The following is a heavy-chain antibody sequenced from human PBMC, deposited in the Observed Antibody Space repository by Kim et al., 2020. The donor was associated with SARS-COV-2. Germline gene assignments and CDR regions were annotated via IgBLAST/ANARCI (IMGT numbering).Heavy chain of an antibody. Sequence: GRFTISRDNSKNPLYLQMNSLRAEDTAVYYCARGPYYDFWSGYYNDAFDIWGQGTMVTVSS. D-gene: IGHD3-3*01. V-gene: IGHV3-30*07. J-gene: IGHJ3*02. CDR3: ARGPYYDFWSGYYNDAFDI.